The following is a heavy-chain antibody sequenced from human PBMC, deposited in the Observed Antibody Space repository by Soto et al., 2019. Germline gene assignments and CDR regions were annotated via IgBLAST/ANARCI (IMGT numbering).Heavy chain of an antibody. CDR1: GFDASVNF. CDR2: INGSGDTT. V-gene: IGHV3-23*01. J-gene: IGHJ4*02. CDR3: AKDSWYRSSWFNY. D-gene: IGHD6-13*01. Sequence: PGGSLRLSCAASGFDASVNFMTWVRQAPGKGLEWVSGINGSGDTTYYADSVKGRFTISRDNSNNTLWLQMNSLRAEDMAVYYCAKDSWYRSSWFNYWGQGTRVTVSS.